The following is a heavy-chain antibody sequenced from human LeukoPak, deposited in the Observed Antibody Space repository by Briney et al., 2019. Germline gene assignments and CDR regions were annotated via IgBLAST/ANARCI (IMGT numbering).Heavy chain of an antibody. J-gene: IGHJ6*03. CDR3: ARDGYYGLGYMDV. D-gene: IGHD3-10*01. Sequence: SETLSFTCTVSGGSISSGGYYWSWIRQHPGKGLEWIGYIYYSGSTYYNPSLKSRVTISVDTSKNQFSLKLSSVTAADTAVYYCARDGYYGLGYMDVWGKGTTVTVSS. CDR1: GGSISSGGYY. V-gene: IGHV4-31*03. CDR2: IYYSGST.